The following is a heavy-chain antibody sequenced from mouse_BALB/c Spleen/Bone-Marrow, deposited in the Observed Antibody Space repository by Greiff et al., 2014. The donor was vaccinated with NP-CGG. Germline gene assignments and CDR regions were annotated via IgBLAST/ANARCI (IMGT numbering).Heavy chain of an antibody. CDR3: ASTITTVVAEDAMDY. J-gene: IGHJ4*01. V-gene: IGHV5-6*01. CDR2: ISSGGSYT. Sequence: EVKLVESGGDLVKPGGSLKLSCAASGFTFSSYGMSWVRQTPDKRLEWVATISSGGSYTYYPDSVKGRFTISRDNAENTLYLQMSSLKSEDTAMYYCASTITTVVAEDAMDYWGQGTSVTVSS. CDR1: GFTFSSYG. D-gene: IGHD1-1*01.